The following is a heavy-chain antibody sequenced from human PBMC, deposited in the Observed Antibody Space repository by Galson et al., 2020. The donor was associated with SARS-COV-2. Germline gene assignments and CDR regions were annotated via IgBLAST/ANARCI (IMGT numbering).Heavy chain of an antibody. Sequence: GASVKVSCKVSGYTLTELSMHWVRQAPGKGLEWMGGFDPEDGETIYAQKFQGRVTMTEDTSTDTAYMELSSLRSEGTAVYYWSTGTPLPRGVWFGPLGQEPWSPSPQ. CDR3: STGTPLPRGVWFGP. V-gene: IGHV1-24*01. J-gene: IGHJ5*02. D-gene: IGHD3-10*01. CDR2: FDPEDGET. CDR1: GYTLTELS.